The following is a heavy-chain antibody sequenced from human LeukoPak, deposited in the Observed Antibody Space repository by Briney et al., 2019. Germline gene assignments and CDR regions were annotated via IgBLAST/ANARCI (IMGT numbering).Heavy chain of an antibody. CDR3: ARGRGTARSGLFDY. CDR2: IYWNDDT. CDR1: GFSLITSEVG. J-gene: IGHJ4*02. V-gene: IGHV2-5*04. Sequence: SGPTLLHPTETLTLTCTFSGFSLITSEVGVGWIRQTPGMALEWLALIYWNDDTYYHPSLRSRLTITRDSSENHIVFTMTNMAPVDTGTYFCARGRGTARSGLFDYWGQG. D-gene: IGHD2-21*02.